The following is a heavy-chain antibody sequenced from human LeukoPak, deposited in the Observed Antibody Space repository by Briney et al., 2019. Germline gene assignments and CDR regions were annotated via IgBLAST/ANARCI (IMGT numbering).Heavy chain of an antibody. J-gene: IGHJ4*02. Sequence: GGSLRLSCAASGFTFSSYAMSWVRQAPGKGLEWVSAISGSGGSTYYTDSVKGRFTISRDNSKNTLYLQMNSLRPEDTAVYYCVYVDTVMATGDYWGQGTPVTVSS. CDR3: VYVDTVMATGDY. D-gene: IGHD5-18*01. CDR1: GFTFSSYA. V-gene: IGHV3-23*01. CDR2: ISGSGGST.